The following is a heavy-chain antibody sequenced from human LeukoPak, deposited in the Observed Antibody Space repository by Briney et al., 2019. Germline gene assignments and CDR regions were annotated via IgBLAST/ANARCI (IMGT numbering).Heavy chain of an antibody. CDR2: INVVNDNT. V-gene: IGHV1-3*01. CDR1: GYDFTSYA. Sequence: ASVKVSCKTSGYDFTSYAMHWVRQAPGQRLEWMGWINVVNDNTKLSQKFQGRVTTTSDTSASTAYMEMSSLRFDDTAVYYCARAPLTTYPWWGQGTLVTVSS. D-gene: IGHD2/OR15-2a*01. J-gene: IGHJ4*02. CDR3: ARAPLTTYPW.